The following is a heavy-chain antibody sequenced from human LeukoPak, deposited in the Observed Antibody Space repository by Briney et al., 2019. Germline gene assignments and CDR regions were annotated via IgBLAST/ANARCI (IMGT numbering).Heavy chain of an antibody. J-gene: IGHJ4*02. D-gene: IGHD4-17*01. CDR2: IYYTGST. CDR1: GGSISSYY. CDR3: ARSYGDNLNFDY. V-gene: IGHV4-59*01. Sequence: SETLSLTCTVSGGSISSYYWSWIRQPPGKGLEWIGYIYYTGSTNYNPSLKSRVTISVDTSKNQFSLKLSSVTAADTAVYYCARSYGDNLNFDYRGQGSLVTVSS.